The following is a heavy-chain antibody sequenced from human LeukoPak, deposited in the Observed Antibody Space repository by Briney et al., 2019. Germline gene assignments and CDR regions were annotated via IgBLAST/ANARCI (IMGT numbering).Heavy chain of an antibody. CDR3: ARGADEAKERTSSSFDY. CDR1: GGSVSSYY. D-gene: IGHD2-2*01. J-gene: IGHJ4*02. V-gene: IGHV4-4*07. CDR2: IFTSGST. Sequence: PSETLSLTCTVSGGSVSSYYRSWIRPPAGKGLEWIGRIFTSGSTNYNSSLKSRVTMSLDTSKNQFSLRLSSVTAADTAVYYCARGADEAKERTSSSFDYWGQGTLVTVSS.